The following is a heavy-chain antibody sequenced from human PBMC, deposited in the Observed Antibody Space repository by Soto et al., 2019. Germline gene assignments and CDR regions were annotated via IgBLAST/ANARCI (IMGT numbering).Heavy chain of an antibody. Sequence: QVQLVESGGGVVQPGGSLRLSCAASGFTFSTYGMHWVRQAPGKGLEWVAVTRYDGSNKYYADSVKGRFTISRDNSKNTLYLQMNSLRAEDTAVYYCARDRGGYDYVWGSHNHFDYWGQGTLVTVSS. CDR3: ARDRGGYDYVWGSHNHFDY. D-gene: IGHD3-16*01. CDR1: GFTFSTYG. CDR2: TRYDGSNK. J-gene: IGHJ4*02. V-gene: IGHV3-33*01.